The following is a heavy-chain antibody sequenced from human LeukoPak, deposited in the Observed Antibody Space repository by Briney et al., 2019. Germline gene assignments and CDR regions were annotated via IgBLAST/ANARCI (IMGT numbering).Heavy chain of an antibody. CDR2: IYYSGST. CDR1: GGSISSSSSY. Sequence: ASETLSLTCTVSGGSISSSSSYWGWIRQPPRKGLEWIGSIYYSGSTYYNPSLKSRVTISVDTSKNQFSLKLSSVTAADTAVYYCARNNGLGGSGYWGQGTLVTVSS. CDR3: ARNNGLGGSGY. D-gene: IGHD3-10*01. V-gene: IGHV4-39*01. J-gene: IGHJ4*02.